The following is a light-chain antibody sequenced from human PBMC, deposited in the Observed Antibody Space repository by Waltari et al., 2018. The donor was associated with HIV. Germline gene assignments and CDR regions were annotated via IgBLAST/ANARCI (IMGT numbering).Light chain of an antibody. J-gene: IGLJ2*01. CDR2: EVS. V-gene: IGLV2-14*01. Sequence: QSALTQPASVSGSPGQSITISCTGTSSDVGGYNYVSWYQQHPGKAPRLIIYEVSDRPSGVSNRFSGSKTDNTASLTISGLQTEDEADYYRSSYTSSYTVVFGGGTKLTVL. CDR3: SSYTSSYTVV. CDR1: SSDVGGYNY.